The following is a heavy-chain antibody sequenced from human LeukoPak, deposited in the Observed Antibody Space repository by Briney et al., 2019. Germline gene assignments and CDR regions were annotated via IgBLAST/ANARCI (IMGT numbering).Heavy chain of an antibody. CDR3: ARAGEYCSSTSCYVAHY. Sequence: GGSLRLSCATSRFTFSSYEMNWVRQAPGKGLEWVSYISSSGTTMYYADSVKGRFPISRDNARKSLYLQMNSLRAEDTAIYYCARAGEYCSSTSCYVAHYWGRGTLVTVSS. CDR2: ISSSGTTM. D-gene: IGHD2-2*01. CDR1: RFTFSSYE. V-gene: IGHV3-48*03. J-gene: IGHJ4*02.